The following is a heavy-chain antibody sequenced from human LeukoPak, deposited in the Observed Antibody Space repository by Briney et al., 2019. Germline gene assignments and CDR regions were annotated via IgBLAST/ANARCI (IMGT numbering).Heavy chain of an antibody. Sequence: SETLSLTCTVSGGSISSYYWSWIRQPAGKGREWIGRIYTSGSTNYHPSLKSRVTMSVDTSKNQFSLKLSSVTAADTAVYYCARGVYPGYCSGGSCYYYYGMDVWGQGTTVTVSS. CDR2: IYTSGST. CDR3: ARGVYPGYCSGGSCYYYYGMDV. J-gene: IGHJ6*02. V-gene: IGHV4-4*07. CDR1: GGSISSYY. D-gene: IGHD2-15*01.